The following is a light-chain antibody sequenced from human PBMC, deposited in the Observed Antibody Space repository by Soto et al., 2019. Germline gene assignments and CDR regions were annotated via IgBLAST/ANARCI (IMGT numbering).Light chain of an antibody. CDR3: QQYGSLIT. CDR2: GAF. J-gene: IGKJ5*01. CDR1: QSLSSSY. Sequence: EMVLTQSPGTLSLSPGERATLSCRASQSLSSSYLAWHQQKPGQAPRLVIYGAFSRATGIPDRFSGSGSGTDFTLTISRLEPEDFAVYYCQQYGSLITFGQGTRLEI. V-gene: IGKV3-20*01.